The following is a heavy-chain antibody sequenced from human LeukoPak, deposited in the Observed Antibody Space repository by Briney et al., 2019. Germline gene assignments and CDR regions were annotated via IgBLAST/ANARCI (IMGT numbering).Heavy chain of an antibody. CDR2: ISGSGGST. Sequence: GGSLRLSCAASGFTFSSFWMHWVRQAPGKGLVWVSAISGSGGSTYYADSVKGRFTISRDNSKNTLYLQMNSLRAEDTAVYYCAKCLGILEWLPDYWGQGTLVTVSS. CDR3: AKCLGILEWLPDY. V-gene: IGHV3-23*01. J-gene: IGHJ4*02. CDR1: GFTFSSFW. D-gene: IGHD3-3*01.